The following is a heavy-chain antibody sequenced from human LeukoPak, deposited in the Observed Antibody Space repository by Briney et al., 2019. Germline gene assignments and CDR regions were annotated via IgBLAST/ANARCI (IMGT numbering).Heavy chain of an antibody. CDR3: ARLIFYGDYFDY. V-gene: IGHV4-39*01. J-gene: IGHJ4*02. CDR1: GGSISSSIYY. D-gene: IGHD4-17*01. CDR2: IYYSGST. Sequence: PSETLSLTCTVPGGSISSSIYYWGWVRQPPGNGLEWIGSIYYSGSTYYNPSLKSRVTISVDTSKNQFSLKLSSVTAADTAVYYCARLIFYGDYFDYWGQGTLVTVSS.